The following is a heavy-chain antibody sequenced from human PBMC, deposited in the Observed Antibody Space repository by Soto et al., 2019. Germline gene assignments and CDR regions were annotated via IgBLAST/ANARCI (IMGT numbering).Heavy chain of an antibody. J-gene: IGHJ3*01. CDR3: ARARRYDSFDV. CDR1: VFFISSGNY. V-gene: IGHV4-38-2*01. CDR2: IFHGGNT. Sequence: SETLSLTCAFSVFFISSGNYWGWIRKPPGKGLEWIGSIFHGGNTYYNPSLKSRVTISVDMSKNQFSLKLNSVAAADTAVYYCARARRYDSFDVWGQGTVVNVS.